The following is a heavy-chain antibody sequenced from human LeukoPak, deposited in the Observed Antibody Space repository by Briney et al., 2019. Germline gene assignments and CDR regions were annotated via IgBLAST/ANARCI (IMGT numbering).Heavy chain of an antibody. CDR3: AKDIPRGYGSGTYSAFDI. D-gene: IGHD3-10*01. CDR1: GFTFDAYA. CDR2: ISWNSGSI. J-gene: IGHJ3*02. V-gene: IGHV3-9*01. Sequence: GGSLRLSCAASGFTFDAYAMHWVRQAPGKGLEWVSGISWNSGSIGFADSVKGRFTISRDNAKNSLYLQMSSLRAEDTALYYCAKDIPRGYGSGTYSAFDIWGQGTMVAVSS.